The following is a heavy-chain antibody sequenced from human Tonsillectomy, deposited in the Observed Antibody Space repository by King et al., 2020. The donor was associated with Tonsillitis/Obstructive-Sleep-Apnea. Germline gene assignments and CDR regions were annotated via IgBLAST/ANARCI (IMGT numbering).Heavy chain of an antibody. J-gene: IGHJ6*04. V-gene: IGHV3-48*03. D-gene: IGHD3-9*01. CDR2: ISSSGTTI. CDR3: ARVEDDILTGYWMDV. Sequence: VQLVESGGGLVQPGGSLRLSCAASGFTFSSYEMNWVRQAPGKGLEWVSYISSSGTTIYYADSLKGRFTISRDNAKNSLYLQMNSLRAEDTAVYYCARVEDDILTGYWMDVWGKGTTVTVSS. CDR1: GFTFSSYE.